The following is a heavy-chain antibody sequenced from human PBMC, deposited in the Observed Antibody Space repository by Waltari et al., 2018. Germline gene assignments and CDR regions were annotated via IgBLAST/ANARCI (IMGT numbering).Heavy chain of an antibody. CDR1: GGSFSSYS. Sequence: QVRLVQSGAEVKKPGSSVKVSCKAFGGSFSSYSLNWVRQAPGQGLEWMGGIIPAFGTANYAQKFQDRLAITADESTSTAYMELSSLRSEDTAAYYCTTSSYCGTTTCYQYYGMDVWGQGTTVTVSS. V-gene: IGHV1-69*01. D-gene: IGHD2-2*01. CDR3: TTSSYCGTTTCYQYYGMDV. J-gene: IGHJ6*02. CDR2: IIPAFGTA.